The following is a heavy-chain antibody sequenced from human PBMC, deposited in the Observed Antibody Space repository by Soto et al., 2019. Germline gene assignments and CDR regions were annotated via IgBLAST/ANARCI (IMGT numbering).Heavy chain of an antibody. D-gene: IGHD1-7*01. Sequence: QVQLQESGPGLVKPSGTLSLTCAVSGGSFTSNNWWTWVRQPPGQGLEWIGEIYRTGRTNYNPSLKSRVTISLDKSEIQFSLKVTSLTAADTAVYYCASRDPGTSVDYWGQGTLVTVSS. CDR2: IYRTGRT. V-gene: IGHV4-4*02. J-gene: IGHJ4*02. CDR3: ASRDPGTSVDY. CDR1: GGSFTSNNW.